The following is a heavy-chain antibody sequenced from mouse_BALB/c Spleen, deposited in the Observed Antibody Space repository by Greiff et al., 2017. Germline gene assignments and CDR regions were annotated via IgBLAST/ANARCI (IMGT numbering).Heavy chain of an antibody. CDR3: ARNPVAYYGNSSFYYAMDY. CDR1: GFSLTSYG. V-gene: IGHV2-2*02. CDR2: IWSGGST. Sequence: QVQLQQSGPGLVQPSQSLSITCTVSGFSLTSYGVHWVRQSPGKGLEWLGVIWSGGSTDYNAAFISRLSISKDNSKSQVFFKMNSLQANDTAIYYCARNPVAYYGNSSFYYAMDYWGQGTSVTVSS. D-gene: IGHD2-10*01. J-gene: IGHJ4*01.